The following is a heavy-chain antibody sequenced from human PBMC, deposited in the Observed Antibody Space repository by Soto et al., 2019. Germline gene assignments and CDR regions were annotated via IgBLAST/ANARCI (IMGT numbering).Heavy chain of an antibody. CDR1: GGSISSYY. V-gene: IGHV4-59*01. D-gene: IGHD5-18*01. J-gene: IGHJ5*02. CDR3: ARGGRGYSYGFRGFGFDP. CDR2: IYYSGST. Sequence: PSETLSLTCTVSGGSISSYYWSWTRQPPGKGLEWIGYIYYSGSTNYNPSLKSRVTISVDTSKNQFSLKLSSVTAADTAVYYCARGGRGYSYGFRGFGFDPWGQGTLVTVSS.